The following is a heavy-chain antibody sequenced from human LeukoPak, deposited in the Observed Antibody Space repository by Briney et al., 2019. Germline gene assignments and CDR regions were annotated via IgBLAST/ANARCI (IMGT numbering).Heavy chain of an antibody. CDR2: IIPIFGTA. Sequence: ASVKVSCMASGGTFSSYAVSWVRQAPGQGLEWMGGIIPIFGTANYAQKFQGRVTITADESTSTAYMELSSLRSEDTAVYYRARGFSGVVTRYYFDYWGQGTLVTVSS. CDR3: ARGFSGVVTRYYFDY. J-gene: IGHJ4*02. CDR1: GGTFSSYA. D-gene: IGHD4-23*01. V-gene: IGHV1-69*13.